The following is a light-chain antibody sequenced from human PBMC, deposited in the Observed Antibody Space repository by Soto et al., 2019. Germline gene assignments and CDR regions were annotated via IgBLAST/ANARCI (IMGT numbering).Light chain of an antibody. J-gene: IGLJ1*01. CDR1: SSDVGGYNL. CDR3: CSYAGSSTHYV. CDR2: EVT. Sequence: QSVLTQPASVSGSPGQSITISCTGTSSDVGGYNLVSWYQQHPGKAPKLMIFEVTKRPSGVSSRFSGSKSDNTASLTISGLQTEDEADYYCCSYAGSSTHYVFGTGTKVTVL. V-gene: IGLV2-23*02.